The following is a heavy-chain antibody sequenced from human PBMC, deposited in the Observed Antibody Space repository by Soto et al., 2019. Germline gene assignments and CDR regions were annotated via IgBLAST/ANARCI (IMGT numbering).Heavy chain of an antibody. Sequence: GGSLRLSCAASGFTFSSYGMHWVRQAPGKGLEWVAVIWYDGSNKYYADPVKGRFTISRDNSKNTLYLQMNSLRAEDTAVYYCARGFVYDSQGPPYGMDVWGQGTTVTVSS. CDR2: IWYDGSNK. V-gene: IGHV3-33*01. D-gene: IGHD3-3*01. CDR3: ARGFVYDSQGPPYGMDV. CDR1: GFTFSSYG. J-gene: IGHJ6*02.